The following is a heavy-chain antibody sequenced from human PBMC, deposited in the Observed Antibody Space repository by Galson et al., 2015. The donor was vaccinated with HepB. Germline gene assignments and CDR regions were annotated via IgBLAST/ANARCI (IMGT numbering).Heavy chain of an antibody. CDR1: GFTFSSYA. J-gene: IGHJ4*02. CDR3: AKGDYYDSSALSGLCFDY. D-gene: IGHD3-22*01. CDR2: ISGSGGST. V-gene: IGHV3-23*01. Sequence: SLRLSCAASGFTFSSYAMSWVRQAPGKGLEWVSAISGSGGSTYYADSMKGRFTISRDNSKNTLYLQMNSLRAEDTAVYYCAKGDYYDSSALSGLCFDYWGQGTLVTVSS.